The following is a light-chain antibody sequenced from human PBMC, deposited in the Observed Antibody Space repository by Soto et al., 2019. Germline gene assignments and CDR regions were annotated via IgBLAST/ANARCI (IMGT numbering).Light chain of an antibody. CDR3: SSSTGTSTYVV. CDR2: NVN. V-gene: IGLV2-14*01. Sequence: QSVLTQPASVSGSPGQSITISCAGTSSDVGGYDFVSWYQQHPDKAPKLMIYNVNNRPSGVSSRFSGSKSGNTASLTISGLQAEDEADYYCSSSTGTSTYVVFGGGTKVTVL. J-gene: IGLJ2*01. CDR1: SSDVGGYDF.